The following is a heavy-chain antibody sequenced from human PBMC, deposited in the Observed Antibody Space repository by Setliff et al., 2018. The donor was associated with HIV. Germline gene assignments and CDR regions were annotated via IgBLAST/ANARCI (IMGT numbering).Heavy chain of an antibody. Sequence: SVKVSCKASRSTFNSHTISWVRQAPGQGLEWMGRIIPILGIANYAQKFQGRVTITADKSTSTAYMELSSLRSEDTAVYYCARDRGSGGLYFDYWGQGTLVTVSS. V-gene: IGHV1-69*04. CDR2: IIPILGIA. D-gene: IGHD3-10*01. CDR1: RSTFNSHT. J-gene: IGHJ4*02. CDR3: ARDRGSGGLYFDY.